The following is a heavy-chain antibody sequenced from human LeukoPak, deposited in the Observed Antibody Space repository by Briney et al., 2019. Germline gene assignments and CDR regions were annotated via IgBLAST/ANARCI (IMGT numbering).Heavy chain of an antibody. CDR2: IRYDGSNK. J-gene: IGHJ5*01. D-gene: IGHD3-9*01. CDR1: GFTFSSYG. V-gene: IGHV3-30*02. Sequence: GGSLRLSCAASGFTFSSYGMHWVRQAPGKGLEWVAFIRYDGSNKYYADSVKGRFTISRDNFKNTLSLQVNSLRLEDTAVYYCAKDSDILSGYVFDSWGQGTLVTVSS. CDR3: AKDSDILSGYVFDS.